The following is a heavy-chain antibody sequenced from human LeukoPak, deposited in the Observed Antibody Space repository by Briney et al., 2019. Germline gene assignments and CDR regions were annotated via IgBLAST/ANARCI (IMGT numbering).Heavy chain of an antibody. CDR1: GFTFSNFG. J-gene: IGHJ4*02. Sequence: GGSLRLSCAASGFTFSNFGMNWVRQAPGKGLEWVSYISISSSTIYYADSVKGRFTISRDNAKNSLYLQMNSLRAEDTAVYYCARDVATLPFDYWGQGTLVTVSS. CDR3: ARDVATLPFDY. D-gene: IGHD5-12*01. V-gene: IGHV3-48*01. CDR2: ISISSSTI.